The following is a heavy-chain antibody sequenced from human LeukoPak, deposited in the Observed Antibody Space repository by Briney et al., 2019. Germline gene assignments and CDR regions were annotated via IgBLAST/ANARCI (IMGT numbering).Heavy chain of an antibody. Sequence: SQTLSLTCAISGDSVSSNSAAWNWIRQSPSRGLEWLGRTYYRSKWYNDYAVSVKSRITINPDTSKNQFSLQLNSVTPEDTAVYYCARDRQPGIAVAGTRYAFDIWGQGTMVTVSS. V-gene: IGHV6-1*01. CDR1: GDSVSSNSAA. CDR2: TYYRSKWYN. J-gene: IGHJ3*02. CDR3: ARDRQPGIAVAGTRYAFDI. D-gene: IGHD6-19*01.